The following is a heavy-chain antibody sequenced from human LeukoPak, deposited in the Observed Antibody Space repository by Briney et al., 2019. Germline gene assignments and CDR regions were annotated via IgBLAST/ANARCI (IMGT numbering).Heavy chain of an antibody. D-gene: IGHD1-14*01. CDR1: GFTFGNSW. CDR2: INVDGSIT. V-gene: IGHV3-74*01. CDR3: VVVVEPPDSDGFDV. J-gene: IGHJ3*01. Sequence: PGGSLRLSCAASGFTFGNSWVHWVRQAPGKRLVWVSLINVDGSITTYADSVKGRFTISRDNARNTVSLQMNSLTIEDTAVYYCVVVVEPPDSDGFDVWGQGAMITVSS.